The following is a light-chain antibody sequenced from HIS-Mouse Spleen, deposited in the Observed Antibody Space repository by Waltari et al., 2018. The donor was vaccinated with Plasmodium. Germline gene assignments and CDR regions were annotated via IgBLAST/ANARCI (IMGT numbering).Light chain of an antibody. CDR2: GES. CDR3: QQYNNWSFT. J-gene: IGKJ3*01. V-gene: IGKV3-15*01. Sequence: EIVMTQSPATLSVSPGERATLSCRASQIVSSNLAWYQQKPGQAPRLLIYGESPRATGIPAGFSGSGSGTEFTLTISSLQSEDFAVYYCQQYNNWSFTFGPGTKVDIK. CDR1: QIVSSN.